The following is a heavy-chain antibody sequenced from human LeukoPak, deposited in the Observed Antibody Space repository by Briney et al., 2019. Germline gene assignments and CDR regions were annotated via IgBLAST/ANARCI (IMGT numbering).Heavy chain of an antibody. V-gene: IGHV4-39*07. D-gene: IGHD3-22*01. CDR2: IYYSGST. CDR3: ARAWGNYYDSSGYYGDPCYYYYMDV. J-gene: IGHJ6*03. Sequence: SETLSLTCTVSGGSISSSSYYWGWIRQPPGKGLEWIGSIYYSGSTYYNPSLKSRVTISVDTSKNQFSLKLSSVTAADTAVYYCARAWGNYYDSSGYYGDPCYYYYMDVWGKGTTVTVSS. CDR1: GGSISSSSYY.